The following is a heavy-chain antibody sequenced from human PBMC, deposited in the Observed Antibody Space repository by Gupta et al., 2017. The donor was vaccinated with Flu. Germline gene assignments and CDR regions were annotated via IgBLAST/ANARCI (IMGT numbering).Heavy chain of an antibody. CDR3: ARAAPEWELPLGLLNY. V-gene: IGHV1-46*03. CDR1: GYPFTSYY. CDR2: INPSGGST. Sequence: QVQLVQSGAEVKKPGASVTVSCKASGYPFTSYYMHWVRQAPGQGLEWMGIINPSGGSTSYAQKFQGRVTMTRDTSTSTVYMELSSLRSEDTAVYYCARAAPEWELPLGLLNYWGQGTLVTVSS. J-gene: IGHJ4*02. D-gene: IGHD1-26*01.